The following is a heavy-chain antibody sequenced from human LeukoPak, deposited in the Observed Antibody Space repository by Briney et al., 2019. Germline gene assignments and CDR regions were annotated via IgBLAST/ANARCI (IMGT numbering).Heavy chain of an antibody. CDR1: GFTFDDYA. D-gene: IGHD1-26*01. V-gene: IGHV3-9*01. CDR3: AKDMGSGSLGGYFDY. CDR2: ISWNSGSI. Sequence: PGGSLRLSCAASGFTFDDYAMHWVRQAPGKGLEWVSGISWNSGSIGYADSVEGRFTISRDNAKNSLYPQMNSLRAEDTALYYCAKDMGSGSLGGYFDYWGQGTLVTVSS. J-gene: IGHJ4*02.